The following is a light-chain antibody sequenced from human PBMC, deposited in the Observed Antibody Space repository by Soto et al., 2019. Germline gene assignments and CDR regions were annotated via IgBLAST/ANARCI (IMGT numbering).Light chain of an antibody. CDR2: GAS. CDR1: QSVSSNY. V-gene: IGKV3-20*01. Sequence: EIVLTQSPATLSLSPGERATLSCRASQSVSSNYLAWYQQKPGQAPRLLIYGASSRATGTPDRFSGSGSGTDFTLSISRLEPEDFAVYYCQQYGSSRTFGQGTKVDIK. CDR3: QQYGSSRT. J-gene: IGKJ1*01.